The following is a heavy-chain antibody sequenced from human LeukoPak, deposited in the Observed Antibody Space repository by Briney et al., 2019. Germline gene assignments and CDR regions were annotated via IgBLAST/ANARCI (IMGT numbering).Heavy chain of an antibody. J-gene: IGHJ4*02. Sequence: GGSLRLSRAASGFTSSSYAMSWVRQAPGKGLEWVSAISGSGGSTSYAESVKGRFTIFRDNSKNTLYLQMNSLGDEDTAIYYCARGGGGNSHFLTTYTGARLSFDYWGQGALVTVSS. CDR1: GFTSSSYA. D-gene: IGHD4-23*01. V-gene: IGHV3-23*01. CDR2: ISGSGGST. CDR3: ARGGGGNSHFLTTYTGARLSFDY.